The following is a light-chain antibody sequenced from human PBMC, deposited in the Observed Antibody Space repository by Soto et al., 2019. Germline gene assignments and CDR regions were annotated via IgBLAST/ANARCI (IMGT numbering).Light chain of an antibody. CDR3: QQRTKT. CDR2: DAS. CDR1: QSVSSY. J-gene: IGKJ5*01. V-gene: IGKV3-11*01. Sequence: EIVLTQSPATLSLSPGERATLSCRASQSVSSYLAWYQQKPGQAPRLLISDASNRATGIPARFSGSGSGTDFTLTISSLEPEAFAVYYCQQRTKTFGQGTRLDIK.